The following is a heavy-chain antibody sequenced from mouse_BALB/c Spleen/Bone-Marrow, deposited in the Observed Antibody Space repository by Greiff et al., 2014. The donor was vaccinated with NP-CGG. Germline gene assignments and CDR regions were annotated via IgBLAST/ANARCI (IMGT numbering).Heavy chain of an antibody. J-gene: IGHJ3*01. CDR1: GFTFSGFG. Sequence: EVQGVESGGDLVKPGGSLKLSCAASGFTFSGFGMSWVRQSPDKRLEWVATIGVGGTYTYYPDSLKGRFTISRDNAKNTLYLRMSILKSEDTAMYYCARPFTTVVATVFAYWGQGTLVTVSA. CDR2: IGVGGTYT. V-gene: IGHV5-6*01. CDR3: ARPFTTVVATVFAY. D-gene: IGHD1-1*01.